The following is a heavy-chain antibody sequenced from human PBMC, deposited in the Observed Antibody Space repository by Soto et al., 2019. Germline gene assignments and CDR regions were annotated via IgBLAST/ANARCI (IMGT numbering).Heavy chain of an antibody. D-gene: IGHD2-15*01. CDR2: IIPLFRTA. J-gene: IGHJ6*02. Sequence: QVQLVQSGAEVKKPGSSVKVSCKASGGTVSSYAISWERQAPGQGLEWMGGIIPLFRTADYAQKFQGRVTIPADESTSTDYMELSSLRSEDTAVYYCASVETQRYYYGMDVWGQGTTVTVSS. V-gene: IGHV1-69*12. CDR1: GGTVSSYA. CDR3: ASVETQRYYYGMDV.